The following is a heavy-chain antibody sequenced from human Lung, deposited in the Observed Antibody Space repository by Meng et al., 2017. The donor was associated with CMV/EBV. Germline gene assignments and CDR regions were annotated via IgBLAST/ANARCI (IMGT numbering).Heavy chain of an antibody. CDR2: IRSKANSYAT. J-gene: IGHJ3*02. V-gene: IGHV3-73*01. CDR1: GFTFSGSA. Sequence: GGSXRLXCAASGFTFSGSAMHWVRQASGKGLEWVGRIRSKANSYATAYAASVKGRFTISRDDSKNTAYLPMNSLKTEDTAVYYCTRPFYCSSTSCYKFRAFDIWXQGTXVTVSS. D-gene: IGHD2-2*02. CDR3: TRPFYCSSTSCYKFRAFDI.